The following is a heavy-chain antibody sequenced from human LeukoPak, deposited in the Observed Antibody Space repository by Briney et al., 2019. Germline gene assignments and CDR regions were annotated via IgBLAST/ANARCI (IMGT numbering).Heavy chain of an antibody. Sequence: GASVKVSCKASGYTFTGYYMHWVRQAPGQGLEWMGWINPNSGGTNYAQKFQGRVTMTRDTSISTAYMELSRLRSDDTAMYYCAREELSGTRDAFDIWGQGTMVTVSS. CDR3: AREELSGTRDAFDI. V-gene: IGHV1-2*02. CDR1: GYTFTGYY. J-gene: IGHJ3*02. D-gene: IGHD1-1*01. CDR2: INPNSGGT.